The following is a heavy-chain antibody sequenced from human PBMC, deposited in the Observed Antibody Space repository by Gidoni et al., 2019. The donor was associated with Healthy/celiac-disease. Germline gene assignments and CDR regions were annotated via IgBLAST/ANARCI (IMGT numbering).Heavy chain of an antibody. Sequence: QVQLVQSGAEVKKPGASVKVSCKASGYTFTSYDINCVRQATGQGLDWMGWMNPNSGNTGYAQKVQGRVTMTRNTSISTAYMELSSLRSEDTAVYYCARDPTGIDWNYEFDYWGQGTLVTVSS. CDR3: ARDPTGIDWNYEFDY. CDR1: GYTFTSYD. D-gene: IGHD1-7*01. V-gene: IGHV1-8*01. CDR2: MNPNSGNT. J-gene: IGHJ4*02.